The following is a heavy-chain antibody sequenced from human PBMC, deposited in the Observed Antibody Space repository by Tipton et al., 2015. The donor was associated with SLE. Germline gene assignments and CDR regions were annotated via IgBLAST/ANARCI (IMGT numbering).Heavy chain of an antibody. V-gene: IGHV4-30-4*01. CDR1: GDSISGANYF. J-gene: IGHJ3*02. D-gene: IGHD6-19*01. CDR3: ARDPGQWLVSGVLDI. CDR2: IDYSGAS. Sequence: TLSLTCTVSGDSISGANYFWNWVRQPAGKGLEWIGNIDYSGASTYNPSLKSRVTISRDTTKNQLILKLNSVTPADTAVYYCARDPGQWLVSGVLDIWGQGTRVSVSS.